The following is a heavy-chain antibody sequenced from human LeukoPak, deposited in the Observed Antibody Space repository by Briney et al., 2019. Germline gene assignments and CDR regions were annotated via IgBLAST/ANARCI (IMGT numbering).Heavy chain of an antibody. CDR2: IYTSGST. J-gene: IGHJ3*02. D-gene: IGHD2-2*01. V-gene: IGHV4-4*07. Sequence: SETLSLTCTVSGGSISNYYWSWIRQPAGKGLEWIGRIYTSGSTNYNPSLESRVTMSVDTSKKQFSLILSSVTAADTAVYYCARDRWNSTNCSARVAFDIWGQGTMVTVSS. CDR1: GGSISNYY. CDR3: ARDRWNSTNCSARVAFDI.